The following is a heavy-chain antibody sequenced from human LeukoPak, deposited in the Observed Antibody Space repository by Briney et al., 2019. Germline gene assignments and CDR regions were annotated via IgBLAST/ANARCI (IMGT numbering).Heavy chain of an antibody. V-gene: IGHV3-33*01. Sequence: PGGSLRPSCAASGCTFSSYGMHWVRQAPGKGLEWVAVXWXDGSNKYYADFVKGRFTISRDNSKNTLYLQMNSLRAEDTAVYYCARNQDSGVYNSLGAFHIWGQGTMVIVSS. J-gene: IGHJ3*02. D-gene: IGHD5/OR15-5a*01. CDR2: XWXDGSNK. CDR3: ARNQDSGVYNSLGAFHI. CDR1: GCTFSSYG.